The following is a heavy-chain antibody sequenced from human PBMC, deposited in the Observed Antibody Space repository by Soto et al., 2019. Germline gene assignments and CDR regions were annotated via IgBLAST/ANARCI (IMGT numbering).Heavy chain of an antibody. J-gene: IGHJ5*02. CDR3: ARDGYSTSSDWSWFDP. D-gene: IGHD6-6*01. Sequence: EAQLVESGGGLVQPGGSLRLSCAASGFTFSVYTMHWVRQSPGKGLEWISSITSSGTTISYADSVKGRFTISRDNAKSSLFLQMDTLIDEDTAVYYCARDGYSTSSDWSWFDPWGQGTLVTVSS. CDR2: ITSSGTTI. V-gene: IGHV3-48*02. CDR1: GFTFSVYT.